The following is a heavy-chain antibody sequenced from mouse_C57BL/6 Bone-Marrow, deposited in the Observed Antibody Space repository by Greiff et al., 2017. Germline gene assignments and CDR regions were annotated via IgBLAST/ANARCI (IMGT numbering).Heavy chain of an antibody. CDR1: GYTFTSYW. V-gene: IGHV1-64*01. CDR2: IHPTSGST. Sequence: QVQLQQPGAELVKPGASVKLSCKASGYTFTSYWMHWVKQRPGQGLEWIGMIHPTSGSTNYNEKFKSKATLTVDKSSSTAYMQLSSLTSEDSAVYYCARNYSNYFYAMDYWGQGTSVTVSS. CDR3: ARNYSNYFYAMDY. D-gene: IGHD2-5*01. J-gene: IGHJ4*01.